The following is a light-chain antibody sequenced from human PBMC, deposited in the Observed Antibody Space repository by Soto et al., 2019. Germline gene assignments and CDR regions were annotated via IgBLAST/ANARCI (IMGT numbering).Light chain of an antibody. V-gene: IGKV3-15*01. CDR1: QSVNNN. CDR3: QHYNYWPYT. CDR2: DAS. Sequence: EIVLTQSPGTLSLSPGERATLSCRASQSVNNNYLAWYQQKFGQAPRLLIYDASTRATGVPARFSGSGSGTDFTLTISSLQSEDFAVYYCQHYNYWPYTFGQGTKVDIK. J-gene: IGKJ2*01.